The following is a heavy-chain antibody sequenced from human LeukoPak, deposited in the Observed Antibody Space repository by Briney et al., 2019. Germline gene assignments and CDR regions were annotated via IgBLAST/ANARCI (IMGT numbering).Heavy chain of an antibody. CDR3: VRDKGTGIFDY. V-gene: IGHV1-18*01. CDR1: GYPFSIYG. D-gene: IGHD1-14*01. J-gene: IGHJ4*02. Sequence: ASVKVSCKASGYPFSIYGISWLRQAPGQGLEWMGWVSGYNGDTKYAQKLEDRVTMTTDTSTSTAYMELRTLRSDDTAVYSCVRDKGTGIFDYWAQGTLITVSS. CDR2: VSGYNGDT.